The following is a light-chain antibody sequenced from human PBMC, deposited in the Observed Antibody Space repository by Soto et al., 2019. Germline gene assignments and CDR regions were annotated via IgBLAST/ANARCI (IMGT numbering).Light chain of an antibody. Sequence: EIVLTQSPATLSLSPGERATLSCRASQSVSSYLAWYQQKPGQTPRLLIYDASNRATSIPAMFSGSGSGTDFTLTISSLEPEDFAVYYCQQRSSWPRTFGQGTKLEIK. CDR1: QSVSSY. CDR2: DAS. J-gene: IGKJ2*01. CDR3: QQRSSWPRT. V-gene: IGKV3-11*01.